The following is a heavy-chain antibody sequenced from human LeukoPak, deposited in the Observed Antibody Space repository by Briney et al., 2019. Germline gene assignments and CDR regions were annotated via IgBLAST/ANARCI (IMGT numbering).Heavy chain of an antibody. J-gene: IGHJ4*02. CDR3: ARDARNFDY. CDR1: GLTFSDSY. CDR2: ISGSGSRI. V-gene: IGHV3-11*01. Sequence: GGSLRLSCAASGLTFSDSYMSWIRQAPRKGLEWISYISGSGSRIYYADSVKGRFTISRDNAKKSLYLQMNSLRAEDTAVYYCARDARNFDYWGQGTLVTVSS.